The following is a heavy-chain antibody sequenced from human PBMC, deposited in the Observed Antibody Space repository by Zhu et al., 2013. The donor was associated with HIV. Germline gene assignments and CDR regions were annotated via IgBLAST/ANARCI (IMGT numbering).Heavy chain of an antibody. CDR1: GGSLSGYY. CDR2: INHSGST. D-gene: IGHD3-16*01. CDR3: ARGLGPEGY. J-gene: IGHJ4*02. Sequence: QVQLQQWGAGLLKPSETLSLTCAVYGGSLSGYYWSWIRQPPGKGLEWIGEINHSGSTNYNPSLKSRVTISVDTSKNQFSLKLSSVTAADTAVYYCARGLGPEGYWGQGTLVTVSS. V-gene: IGHV4-34*01.